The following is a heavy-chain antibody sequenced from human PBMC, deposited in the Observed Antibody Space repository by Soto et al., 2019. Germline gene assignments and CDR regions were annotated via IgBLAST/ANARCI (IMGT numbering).Heavy chain of an antibody. J-gene: IGHJ6*02. V-gene: IGHV3-33*01. Sequence: QVQLVESGGGVVQPGRSLRLSCAASGFTFSSYGMHWVRQAPGKGLEWVAVLWYDGSNKYYADSVKGRFTISRDNSKNTLYLQMNSLRAEDTAVYYCARAFAVAGAGYGMDVWGQGTTVTVSS. D-gene: IGHD6-19*01. CDR3: ARAFAVAGAGYGMDV. CDR2: LWYDGSNK. CDR1: GFTFSSYG.